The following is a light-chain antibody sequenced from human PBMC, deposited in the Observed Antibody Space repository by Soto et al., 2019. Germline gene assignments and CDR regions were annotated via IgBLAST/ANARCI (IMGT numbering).Light chain of an antibody. V-gene: IGKV3-20*01. CDR1: QSVSSTY. J-gene: IGKJ3*01. CDR2: GAS. Sequence: EIVLTQSPGTLSLSPGERATLSCRASQSVSSTYLAWYQQKPGQAPMLLIYGASSRATDIPDRFSGSGSGTDFTLTISSLDPEDFAVYFCQQYGSSPFTVGPGTKVDIK. CDR3: QQYGSSPFT.